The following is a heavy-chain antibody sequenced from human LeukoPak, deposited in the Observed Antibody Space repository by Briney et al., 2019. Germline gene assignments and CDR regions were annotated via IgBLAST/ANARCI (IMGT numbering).Heavy chain of an antibody. J-gene: IGHJ4*02. CDR3: ARVKTYYYDSGSYYPFDY. V-gene: IGHV4-34*01. CDR1: GGSFSGYF. D-gene: IGHD3-10*01. Sequence: SETLSLTCAVYGGSFSGYFWSWIRQPPGKGLEWIGEINHSGSTKYNPSLKSRITMSADTSKNQFSLNLSSVTAADAAVYYCARVKTYYYDSGSYYPFDYWGQGTLVTVSS. CDR2: INHSGST.